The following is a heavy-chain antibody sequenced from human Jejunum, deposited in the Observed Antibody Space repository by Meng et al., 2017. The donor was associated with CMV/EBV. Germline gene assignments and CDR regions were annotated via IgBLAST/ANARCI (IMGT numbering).Heavy chain of an antibody. D-gene: IGHD6-13*01. CDR1: SYC. Sequence: SYCWTWIRQPPGKGLEWLGYVYYDGGSTNYNPYLKSRVTISVDSPENQFSLKLTSVTAADTAVYYCARVPAELGSSSSSYYFDSWGQGTLVTVSS. J-gene: IGHJ4*02. CDR2: VYYDGGST. CDR3: ARVPAELGSSSSSYYFDS. V-gene: IGHV4-59*01.